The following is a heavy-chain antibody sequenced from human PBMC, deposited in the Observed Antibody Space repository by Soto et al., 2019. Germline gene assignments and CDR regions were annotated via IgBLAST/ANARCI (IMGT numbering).Heavy chain of an antibody. CDR2: THNNGRT. D-gene: IGHD2-21*01. J-gene: IGHJ4*02. CDR1: GGSISTYY. CDR3: ARDKQHTYGDFLGY. Sequence: PSETLSLTCTVSGGSISTYYWSWIRQVPGKGLEWIGHTHNNGRTNYIYNPSLKSRVTISVDTSKNQFSLTMRSVTAADTAVYFCARDKQHTYGDFLGYWGQGILVTVSS. V-gene: IGHV4-59*01.